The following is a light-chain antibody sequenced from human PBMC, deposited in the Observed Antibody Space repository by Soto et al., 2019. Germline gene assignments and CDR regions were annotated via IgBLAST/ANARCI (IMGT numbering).Light chain of an antibody. J-gene: IGLJ2*01. V-gene: IGLV2-23*02. CDR1: SSDVGSYNL. CDR3: CSYAGSGIVI. Sequence: QSALTQPASVSGSPEQSITISCTGTSSDVGSYNLVSWYQQHPGKVPKLMIYEVSQRPSGVSNRFSGSKFGNTASLTISWLQAEDEADYYCCSYAGSGIVIFGGGTKLTVL. CDR2: EVS.